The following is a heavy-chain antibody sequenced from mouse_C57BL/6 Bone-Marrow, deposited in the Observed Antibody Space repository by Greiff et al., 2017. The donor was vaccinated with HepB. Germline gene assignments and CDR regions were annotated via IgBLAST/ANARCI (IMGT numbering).Heavy chain of an antibody. V-gene: IGHV5-6*01. J-gene: IGHJ3*01. CDR1: GFTFSSYG. Sequence: DVQLQESGGDLVKPGGSLKLSCAASGFTFSSYGMSWVRQTPDKRLEWVATISSGGSYTYYPDSVKGRFTISRDNAKNTLYLQMSSLKSEDTAMYYCARPGGFAYWGQGTLVTVSA. CDR3: ARPGGFAY. CDR2: ISSGGSYT.